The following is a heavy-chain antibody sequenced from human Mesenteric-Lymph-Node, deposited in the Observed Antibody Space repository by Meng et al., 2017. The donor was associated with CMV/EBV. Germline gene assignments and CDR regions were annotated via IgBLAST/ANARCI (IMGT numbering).Heavy chain of an antibody. Sequence: GESLKISCAASGFTFSNAWMSWVRQAPGKGLEWVGRIKSKTDGGTTDYAAPVKGRFTISRDDSKNTLYLQMNSLKTEDTAVYYCTTDNLIDYSQDYWGQGTLVTVSS. CDR1: GFTFSNAW. J-gene: IGHJ4*02. D-gene: IGHD4-11*01. CDR3: TTDNLIDYSQDY. V-gene: IGHV3-15*01. CDR2: IKSKTDGGTT.